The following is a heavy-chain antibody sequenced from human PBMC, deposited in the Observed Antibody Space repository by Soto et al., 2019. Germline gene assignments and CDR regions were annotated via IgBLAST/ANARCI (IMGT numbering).Heavy chain of an antibody. CDR1: GGTFSSYA. Sequence: QVQLVQSGAEVKKPGSSVKVSCKASGGTFSSYAISWMRQAPGQGLEWMGGIIPIFGTANYAQKFQGRVTIPADKSTSPVYMELSSLRSEETAVYYCAGGYTRWYFDLWGRGNLVTVSS. CDR3: AGGYTRWYFDL. J-gene: IGHJ2*01. CDR2: IIPIFGTA. D-gene: IGHD1-20*01. V-gene: IGHV1-69*06.